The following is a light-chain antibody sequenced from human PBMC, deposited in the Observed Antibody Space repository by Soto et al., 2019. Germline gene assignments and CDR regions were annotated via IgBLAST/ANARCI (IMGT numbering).Light chain of an antibody. CDR1: SSDVGNYNR. V-gene: IGLV2-18*02. Sequence: QSALTQPASVSGSPGQSSTISCTGTSSDVGNYNRVSWYQQPPGTAPKLIIYEVSNRPSGVPDRFSGSKSGNTASLTISGLQAEDEADYYCSSYTGSSTLDAIFGGGTKLTVL. CDR3: SSYTGSSTLDAI. J-gene: IGLJ2*01. CDR2: EVS.